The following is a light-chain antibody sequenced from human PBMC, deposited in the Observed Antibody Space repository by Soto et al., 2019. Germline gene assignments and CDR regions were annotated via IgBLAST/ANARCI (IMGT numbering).Light chain of an antibody. Sequence: EIVTSQSPANLSVSPGERATLSCRASQSVSSNLAWYQQKPGQAPRLLIYGASTRATGIPARFSGSGSGTEFTLTISSLQSEDFAVYYCQQYNNWPPITFGQGTDWRL. CDR2: GAS. CDR1: QSVSSN. J-gene: IGKJ5*01. V-gene: IGKV3-15*01. CDR3: QQYNNWPPIT.